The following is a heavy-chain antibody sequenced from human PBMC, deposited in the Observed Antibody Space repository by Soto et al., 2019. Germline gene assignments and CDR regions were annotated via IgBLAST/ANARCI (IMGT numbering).Heavy chain of an antibody. D-gene: IGHD3-3*01. CDR3: ARVRSNLFDY. J-gene: IGHJ4*02. CDR2: IHYSGST. CDR1: GDSISTFY. Sequence: PSETLSLTCTVPGDSISTFYWSWIRQPPGKGLEWIGYIHYSGSTNYNPSLKSQVIISVDTSKNQFSLKLSSVTAADTAVYFCARVRSNLFDYWGQGTLVTVYS. V-gene: IGHV4-59*01.